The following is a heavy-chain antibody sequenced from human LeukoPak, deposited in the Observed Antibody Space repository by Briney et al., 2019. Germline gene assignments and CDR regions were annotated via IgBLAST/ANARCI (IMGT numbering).Heavy chain of an antibody. Sequence: ASVKVSCKAPGYTFTGYYTHWVRQTPGQGLEWMGRTNLNSGVTNYAQTFQGRVTITTDTSISTAYIGLSSLRPHATAVYYCARRVIVVVPAAMLWEHWYFDLWGRGTLVTVSS. J-gene: IGHJ2*01. CDR3: ARRVIVVVPAAMLWEHWYFDL. CDR2: TNLNSGVT. CDR1: GYTFTGYY. D-gene: IGHD2-2*01. V-gene: IGHV1-2*06.